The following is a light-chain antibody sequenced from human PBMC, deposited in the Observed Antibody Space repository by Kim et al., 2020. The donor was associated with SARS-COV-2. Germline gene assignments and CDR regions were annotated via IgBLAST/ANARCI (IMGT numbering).Light chain of an antibody. J-gene: IGLJ2*01. CDR1: DIGSKS. Sequence: ARGRPATITGGGDDIGSKSVHWHQQRPGRAPLLVMYYDSDRPSGIPERFSGSNSGNTATLSISRVEAGDEADYYCQVWDSNSDHPVFGGGTQLTVL. CDR3: QVWDSNSDHPV. V-gene: IGLV3-21*04. CDR2: YDS.